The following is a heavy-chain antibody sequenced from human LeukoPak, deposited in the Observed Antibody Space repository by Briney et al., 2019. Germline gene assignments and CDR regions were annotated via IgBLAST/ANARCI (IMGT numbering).Heavy chain of an antibody. V-gene: IGHV3-23*01. CDR2: ISGSGGST. CDR1: GFTFSSYA. D-gene: IGHD2-2*01. Sequence: GGSLRLSCAASGFTFSSYAMSWVRQAPGKGLEWVSAISGSGGSTYYADSVKGRFTISRANSKNTLYLQMNSLRAGDTAVYYCAKDQEVVVVPAAIDAFDIWGQGTMVTVSS. J-gene: IGHJ3*02. CDR3: AKDQEVVVVPAAIDAFDI.